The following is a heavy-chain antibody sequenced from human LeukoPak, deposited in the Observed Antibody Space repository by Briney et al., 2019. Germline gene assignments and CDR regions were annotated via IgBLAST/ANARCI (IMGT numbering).Heavy chain of an antibody. D-gene: IGHD2-21*02. V-gene: IGHV3-23*01. CDR3: AKDLNIVVVTAIFDY. CDR1: GFTFTNYW. Sequence: GGSLRLSCAASGFTFTNYWMHWVRQAPGKGLEWVSAISGSGGSTYYADSVKGRFTISRDNSKNTLYLQMNSLRAEDTAVYYCAKDLNIVVVTAIFDYWGQGTLVTVSS. J-gene: IGHJ4*02. CDR2: ISGSGGST.